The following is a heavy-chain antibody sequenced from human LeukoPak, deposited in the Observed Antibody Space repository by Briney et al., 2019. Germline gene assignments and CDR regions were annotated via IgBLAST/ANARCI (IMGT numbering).Heavy chain of an antibody. Sequence: ASVKVSCKASGYTFTGYNMHWVRQAPGQGLEWMGWIDPNSGGTSYAQKFQGRVTMTRDRSINTVYMELRRLTSDDTAVYYCARDPEVIGHFDYWGQGTLVTVSS. CDR3: ARDPEVIGHFDY. CDR2: IDPNSGGT. CDR1: GYTFTGYN. D-gene: IGHD3-22*01. J-gene: IGHJ4*02. V-gene: IGHV1-2*02.